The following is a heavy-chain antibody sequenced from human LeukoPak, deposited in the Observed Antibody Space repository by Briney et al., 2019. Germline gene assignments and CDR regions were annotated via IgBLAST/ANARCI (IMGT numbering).Heavy chain of an antibody. CDR3: ARRYYYYSSGYDDC. CDR2: ISGYNGNT. V-gene: IGHV1-18*01. J-gene: IGHJ4*02. Sequence: ASVKVSCKTSGYTFTSYGISWVRQAPGQGLEWMGWISGYNGNTNYAQELQGRVTMTTDTSTSTAYMELRSLRSDDTAVYYCARRYYYYSSGYDDCWSQGTLVTVSS. D-gene: IGHD3-22*01. CDR1: GYTFTSYG.